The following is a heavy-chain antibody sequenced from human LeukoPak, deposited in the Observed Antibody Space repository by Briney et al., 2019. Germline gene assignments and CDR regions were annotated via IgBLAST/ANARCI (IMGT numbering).Heavy chain of an antibody. CDR2: TYTSGST. J-gene: IGHJ4*02. V-gene: IGHV4-4*07. CDR1: GGSISSNY. D-gene: IGHD3-10*01. CDR3: ARGSYYYGSGSYYYDY. Sequence: SETLSLTCTGSGGSISSNYWSWLRPRAGQGLEWIGRTYTSGSTNYNPSLKSRVTMSVDMSKNQFSLKLSSVTAADTAVYYCARGSYYYGSGSYYYDYWGQGTLVTVSS.